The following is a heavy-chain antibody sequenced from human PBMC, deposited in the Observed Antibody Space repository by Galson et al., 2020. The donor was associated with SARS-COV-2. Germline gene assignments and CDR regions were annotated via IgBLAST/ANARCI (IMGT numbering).Heavy chain of an antibody. J-gene: IGHJ3*02. CDR1: GDSVSSNSGA. Sequence: SQTLPLTCAISGDSVSSNSGAWNWIRQSPSRGLEWLGRTYYRSKWSTDYAVSVKSRITINPDTSKNQFSLQLNSVTPEDTAMYYCAGRVAGANSLDIWGQGTMVIVSS. CDR2: TYYRSKWST. D-gene: IGHD1-26*01. V-gene: IGHV6-1*01. CDR3: AGRVAGANSLDI.